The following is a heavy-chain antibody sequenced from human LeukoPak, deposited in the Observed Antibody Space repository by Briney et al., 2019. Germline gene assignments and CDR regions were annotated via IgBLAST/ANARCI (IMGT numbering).Heavy chain of an antibody. D-gene: IGHD3-3*01. V-gene: IGHV3-30*02. CDR3: AKDFWSGYYTFIDY. CDR1: GFTFSSYG. J-gene: IGHJ4*02. Sequence: GGSLRLSCAASGFTFSSYGMHWVRQAPGKGLEWVAFIRYDGGNKYYADSVKGRFTISRDNSKNTLYLQMNSLRAEDTAVYYCAKDFWSGYYTFIDYWGQGTLVTVSS. CDR2: IRYDGGNK.